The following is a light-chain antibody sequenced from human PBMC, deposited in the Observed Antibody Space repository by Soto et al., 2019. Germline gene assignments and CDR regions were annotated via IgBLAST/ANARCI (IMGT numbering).Light chain of an antibody. J-gene: IGKJ1*01. CDR2: GTS. V-gene: IGKV3-11*01. CDR3: MQGSHWPPT. Sequence: EIVLTQSPATLSLSPGERATLSCRASQSVSKYLAWYQQKPGQAPRLLIYGTSSRATGIPDRFSGSGSGTDFTLKISRVEAEDVGIYYCMQGSHWPPTFGQGTKVDIK. CDR1: QSVSKY.